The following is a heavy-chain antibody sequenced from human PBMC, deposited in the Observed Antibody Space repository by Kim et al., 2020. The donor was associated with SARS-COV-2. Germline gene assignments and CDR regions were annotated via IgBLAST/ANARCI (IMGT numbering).Heavy chain of an antibody. Sequence: SETLSLTCTVSGVSISSRSYFWTWIRQHSEKGLEWLGFIYDSGSTYYNPSLKSRTTLSIDTSKNQFSLKLNSVTAADTAVYYCARDDHGDYIIDYWGQG. D-gene: IGHD4-17*01. V-gene: IGHV4-31*03. J-gene: IGHJ4*02. CDR3: ARDDHGDYIIDY. CDR2: IYDSGST. CDR1: GVSISSRSYF.